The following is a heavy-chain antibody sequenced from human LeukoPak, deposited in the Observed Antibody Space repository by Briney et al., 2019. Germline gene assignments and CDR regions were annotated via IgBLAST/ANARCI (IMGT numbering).Heavy chain of an antibody. V-gene: IGHV1-69*13. CDR1: GYTFTNYY. CDR2: IIPIFGTA. D-gene: IGHD2-8*02. J-gene: IGHJ4*02. CDR3: ARTRVTNWWYFDY. Sequence: ASVKVSCKASGYTFTNYYIHWVRQAPGQGLEWMGGIIPIFGTANYAQKFQGRVTITADESTSTAYMELSSLRSEDTAVYYCARTRVTNWWYFDYWGQGTLVTVSS.